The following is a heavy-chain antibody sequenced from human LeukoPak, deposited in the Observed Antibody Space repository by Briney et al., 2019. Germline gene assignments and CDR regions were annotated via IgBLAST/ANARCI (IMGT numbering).Heavy chain of an antibody. V-gene: IGHV3-53*01. D-gene: IGHD5-18*01. CDR3: ARDRGYSYGYDYYYYGMDV. CDR1: GFPVSSNY. Sequence: GSLRLSCAASGFPVSSNYMSWVRQAPAKGLEWVSGIYSGGSTYYVDSVKGRFTISRDNSKNTLYLQMNSLRAEDTAVYYCARDRGYSYGYDYYYYGMDVWGKGTTVTVSS. J-gene: IGHJ6*04. CDR2: IYSGGST.